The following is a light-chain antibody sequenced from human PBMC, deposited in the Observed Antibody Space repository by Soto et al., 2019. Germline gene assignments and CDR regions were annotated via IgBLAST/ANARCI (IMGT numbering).Light chain of an antibody. J-gene: IGLJ1*01. CDR1: SSDVSGYNY. V-gene: IGLV2-11*01. Sequence: QSVLTQPRSVSRSPGQSVTISCTGTSSDVSGYNYVSWFQQHPGKALKLMIYDVSKRPSGVPDRFSGSKSGNKASLTISFLQAEDEADYYCCSYAGSYTSFYVFGTGTKVTVL. CDR3: CSYAGSYTSFYV. CDR2: DVS.